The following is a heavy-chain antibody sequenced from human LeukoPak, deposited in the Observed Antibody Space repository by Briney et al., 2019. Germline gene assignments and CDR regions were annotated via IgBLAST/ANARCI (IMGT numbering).Heavy chain of an antibody. CDR3: AKDGQYSSSSPYYFDY. CDR2: ISASGGTT. Sequence: QPGGSLRLSCAASGFTFSSYAMSWVRQAPGKGLEWVSGISASGGTTYYADSVEGRFTISRDNSKNTLYVQMNSLRAEDTAVYYCAKDGQYSSSSPYYFDYWGQGTLVTVSS. V-gene: IGHV3-23*01. J-gene: IGHJ4*02. D-gene: IGHD6-6*01. CDR1: GFTFSSYA.